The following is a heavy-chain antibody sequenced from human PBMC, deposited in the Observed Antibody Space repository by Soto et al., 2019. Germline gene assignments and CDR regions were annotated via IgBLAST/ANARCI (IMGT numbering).Heavy chain of an antibody. D-gene: IGHD3-16*01. J-gene: IGHJ6*03. Sequence: QSQTLSLTCAISGDSVSSNSAAWNWIRQSPSRGLEWLGRTYYRSKWYNDYAVSVKSRITINPDTSKNQFSLQLNSVTPEETAVYYCARDYIESIEGGEGDYYYYYMDVWGKGTTVTVSS. CDR2: TYYRSKWYN. CDR1: GDSVSSNSAA. V-gene: IGHV6-1*01. CDR3: ARDYIESIEGGEGDYYYYYMDV.